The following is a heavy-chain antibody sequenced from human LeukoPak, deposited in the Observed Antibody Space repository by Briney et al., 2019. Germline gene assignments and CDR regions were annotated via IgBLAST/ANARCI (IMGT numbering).Heavy chain of an antibody. D-gene: IGHD1-26*01. CDR1: GFMFSTHS. CDR2: ISYDGSNK. V-gene: IGHV3-30-3*01. J-gene: IGHJ4*02. CDR3: ARAPWGVGFPSPY. Sequence: GGSLRLSCAASGFMFSTHSMYWVRQAPGKGLEWVAVISYDGSNKNYADSVKGRFTISRDNSKSTLYLQMDSLRTDDTAMYYCARAPWGVGFPSPYWGQGTLVTVSS.